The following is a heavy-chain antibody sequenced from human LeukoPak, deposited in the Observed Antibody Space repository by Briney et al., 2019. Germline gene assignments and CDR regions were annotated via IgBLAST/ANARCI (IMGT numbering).Heavy chain of an antibody. J-gene: IGHJ1*01. CDR3: AYTPWAAEYFQH. D-gene: IGHD2-2*02. CDR1: GGTFSSYA. Sequence: SVKVSCKASGGTFSSYAISWVRQAPGQGLEWMGGIIPIFGTANYAQKFQGRVTITADESTSTAYMELSSLRSEDTAVYYCAYTPWAAEYFQHWGQGTLVTVSS. V-gene: IGHV1-69*13. CDR2: IIPIFGTA.